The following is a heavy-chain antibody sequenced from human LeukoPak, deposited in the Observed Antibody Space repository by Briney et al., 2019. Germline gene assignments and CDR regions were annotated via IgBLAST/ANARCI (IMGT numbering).Heavy chain of an antibody. CDR3: ATVDILTGYLDY. Sequence: ASVKVSCKVSGYTLTELSMHWVRQAPGKGLEWMGGSDPEDGETIYAQKFQGRVTMTEDTSTDTAYMELSSLRSEDTAVYYCATVDILTGYLDYWGQGTLVTVSS. J-gene: IGHJ4*02. D-gene: IGHD3-9*01. CDR2: SDPEDGET. CDR1: GYTLTELS. V-gene: IGHV1-24*01.